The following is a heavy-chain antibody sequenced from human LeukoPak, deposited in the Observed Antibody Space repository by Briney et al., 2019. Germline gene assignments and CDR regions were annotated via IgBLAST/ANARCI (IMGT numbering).Heavy chain of an antibody. V-gene: IGHV3-7*01. CDR3: ARAAY. CDR1: GFTFSSQW. J-gene: IGHJ4*02. CDR2: IKQDGSEK. Sequence: GGSLRLSCAASGFTFSSQWMSWVRQAPGKGLEWVANIKQDGSEKYYVDSVKGRFTISRDNAKSSVYLQMNSLRAEDTAVYYCARAAYWGQGTLVTVSS.